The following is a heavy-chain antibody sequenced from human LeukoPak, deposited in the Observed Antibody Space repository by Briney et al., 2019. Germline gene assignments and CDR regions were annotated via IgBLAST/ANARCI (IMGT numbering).Heavy chain of an antibody. D-gene: IGHD1-26*01. J-gene: IGHJ4*02. CDR2: IIPIFGTA. CDR1: GGTFSSYA. V-gene: IGHV1-69*13. Sequence: GASVKVSCKASGGTFSSYAISWVRQAPGQGLERMGGIIPIFGTANYAQKFQGRVTITADESTSTAYMELSSLRSEDTAVYYCARANIVGATFDYWGQGTLVTVSS. CDR3: ARANIVGATFDY.